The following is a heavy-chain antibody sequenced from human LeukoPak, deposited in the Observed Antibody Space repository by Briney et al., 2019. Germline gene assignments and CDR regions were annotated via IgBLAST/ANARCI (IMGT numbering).Heavy chain of an antibody. D-gene: IGHD3-3*01. V-gene: IGHV1-69*13. J-gene: IGHJ6*03. CDR3: ARGVGVTISGGYYYYYMDV. Sequence: SVKVSCKASGGTFSSYAISWVRQAPGQGLEWMGGIIPIFGTANYAQKFQGRVTITADESTSTAYMELSSLRSEGTAVYYCARGVGVTISGGYYYYYMDVWGKGTTVTVSS. CDR2: IIPIFGTA. CDR1: GGTFSSYA.